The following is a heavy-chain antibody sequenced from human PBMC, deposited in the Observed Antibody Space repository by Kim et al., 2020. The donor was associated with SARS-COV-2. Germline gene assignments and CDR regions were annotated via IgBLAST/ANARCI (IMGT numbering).Heavy chain of an antibody. CDR3: ARGYGSGTNY. CDR2: GRTP. V-gene: IGHV3-74*01. D-gene: IGHD3-10*01. J-gene: IGHJ4*02. Sequence: GRTPGHPVPVTGRLNISRDNAKNPLYLQMNSLRLEDTAVYYCARGYGSGTNYWGQGTLVTVST.